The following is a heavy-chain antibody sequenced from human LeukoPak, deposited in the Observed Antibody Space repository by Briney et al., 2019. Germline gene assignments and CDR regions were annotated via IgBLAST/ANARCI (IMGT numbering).Heavy chain of an antibody. D-gene: IGHD3-3*01. J-gene: IGHJ3*02. CDR2: IIPIFGTA. CDR3: ARDRVERGHVLRFLEWIHAFDI. CDR1: GYTFTGYY. V-gene: IGHV1-69*05. Sequence: SVKVSFKASGYTFTGYYMHWGRQAPGQGLEWMGGIIPIFGTANYAQKFQGRVTIATDESTSTDYMELSSLRSEDTAVYYCARDRVERGHVLRFLEWIHAFDIWGQGTMVTVSS.